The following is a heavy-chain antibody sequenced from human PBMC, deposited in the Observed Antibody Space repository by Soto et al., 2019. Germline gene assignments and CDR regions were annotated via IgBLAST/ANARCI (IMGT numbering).Heavy chain of an antibody. CDR3: AKGVIVVVPAAIPWFDP. CDR1: GLTFSSYG. D-gene: IGHD2-2*01. Sequence: PGVSLRLSCASSGLTFSSYGMHWGRQAPGKWLEWVAVISYDGSNKYYADSVKGRFTISRDNSKNTLYLQMNSLRAEDTAVYYCAKGVIVVVPAAIPWFDPWGQGTLVTVS. CDR2: ISYDGSNK. V-gene: IGHV3-30*18. J-gene: IGHJ5*02.